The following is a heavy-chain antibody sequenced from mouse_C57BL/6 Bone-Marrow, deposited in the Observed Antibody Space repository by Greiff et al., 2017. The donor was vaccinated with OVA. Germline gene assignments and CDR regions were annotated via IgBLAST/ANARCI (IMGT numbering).Heavy chain of an antibody. CDR3: AREGMTTVVATEYFDV. CDR2: ISSGGSYT. V-gene: IGHV5-6*01. D-gene: IGHD1-1*01. CDR1: GFTFSSYG. J-gene: IGHJ1*03. Sequence: EVKVVESGGDLVKPGGSLKLSCAASGFTFSSYGMSWVRQTPDKRLEWVATISSGGSYTYYPDSVKGRFTISRDNAKNTLYLQMSSLKSEDTAMYYCAREGMTTVVATEYFDVWGTGTTVTVSS.